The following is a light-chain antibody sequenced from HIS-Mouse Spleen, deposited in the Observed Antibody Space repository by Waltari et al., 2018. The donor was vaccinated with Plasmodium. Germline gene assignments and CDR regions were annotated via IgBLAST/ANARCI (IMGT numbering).Light chain of an antibody. J-gene: IGLJ3*02. V-gene: IGLV3-10*01. CDR1: ALPTKY. CDR2: EDS. Sequence: SYELTQPPSVPVSPGQPASITCSGNALPTKYAYWYQQKSGPAPVLVIYEDSKRPSGIPERFSGSSSGTMATLTISGAQVEDEADYYCYSTDSSGNHRVFGGGTKLTVL. CDR3: YSTDSSGNHRV.